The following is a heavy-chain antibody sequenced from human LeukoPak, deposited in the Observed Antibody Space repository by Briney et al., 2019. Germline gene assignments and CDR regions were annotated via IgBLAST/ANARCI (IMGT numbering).Heavy chain of an antibody. V-gene: IGHV4-4*09. D-gene: IGHD6-25*01. CDR2: TYASGGT. Sequence: SETLSLTCTVSGGSIYNYYWSWIRQPPGKGLEWIGYTYASGGTNYNPSLKSRVTISVDTSKNQFSLKLSSVTAADTAVYYCARRQSSRGIAAAGYYYMDVWGKGTTVTVSS. CDR1: GGSIYNYY. J-gene: IGHJ6*03. CDR3: ARRQSSRGIAAAGYYYMDV.